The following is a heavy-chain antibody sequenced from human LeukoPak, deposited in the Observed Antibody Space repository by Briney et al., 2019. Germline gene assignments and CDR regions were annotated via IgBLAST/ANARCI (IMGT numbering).Heavy chain of an antibody. V-gene: IGHV4-4*07. CDR3: ARDLSVGGWQRYYYYYMDV. D-gene: IGHD6-19*01. Sequence: TSETLSLTCTVSGGSISSYYWSWIRQPAGKGLEWIGRSYTSGSTNYNPSLKSRVTMSVDTSKNQFSLKLSSVTAADTAVYYCARDLSVGGWQRYYYYYMDVWGKGTTVTISS. J-gene: IGHJ6*03. CDR1: GGSISSYY. CDR2: SYTSGST.